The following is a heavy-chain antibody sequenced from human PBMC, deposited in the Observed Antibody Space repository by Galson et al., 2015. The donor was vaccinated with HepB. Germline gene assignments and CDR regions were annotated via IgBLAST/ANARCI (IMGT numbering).Heavy chain of an antibody. J-gene: IGHJ5*02. CDR1: GFTFSSYA. D-gene: IGHD5-18*01. CDR2: INSNGANT. CDR3: VVGSMVNLPGFAS. Sequence: SLRLSCAASGFTFSSYAIHWVRQAPGKGLQYVSAINSNGANTYYADSVKGRFTVSRDNSKNTLYLQMSSLKTEDTALYYCVVGSMVNLPGFASWGQGTLVTVSS. V-gene: IGHV3-64D*06.